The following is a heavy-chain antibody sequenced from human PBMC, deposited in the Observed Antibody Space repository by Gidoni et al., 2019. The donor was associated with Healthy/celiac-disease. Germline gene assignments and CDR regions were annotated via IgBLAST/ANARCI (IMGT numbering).Heavy chain of an antibody. CDR2: SSGSGGST. V-gene: IGHV3-23*01. J-gene: IGHJ4*02. D-gene: IGHD2-2*01. CDR3: AKRDYCSSTSCYDGVAEP. Sequence: AASGCTFSSYAMSWARQAPGTGLEWVSASSGSGGSTYYADSVKGRLTISRDNSKNTLYLQMNSLRAEDTTVYYCAKRDYCSSTSCYDGVAEPWGQGTLVTVSS. CDR1: GCTFSSYA.